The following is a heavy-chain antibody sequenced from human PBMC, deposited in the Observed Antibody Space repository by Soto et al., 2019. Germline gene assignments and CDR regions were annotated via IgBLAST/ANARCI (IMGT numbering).Heavy chain of an antibody. CDR2: IFPSDSDT. V-gene: IGHV5-51*01. CDR1: GYKFTSSC. J-gene: IGHJ5*02. CDR3: ARKDKSGYFNWFDP. D-gene: IGHD3-22*01. Sequence: GESLKMSCRTSGYKFTSSCIALVLQMPGKGLEWMGIIFPSDSDTRYSPSFQGQVTISADRSTSTVFLQWASPKASDTAVYFCARKDKSGYFNWFDPWGQGTLVTVSS.